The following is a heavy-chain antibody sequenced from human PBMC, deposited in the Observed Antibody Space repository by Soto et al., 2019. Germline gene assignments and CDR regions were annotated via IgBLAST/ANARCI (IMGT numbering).Heavy chain of an antibody. CDR2: INAGNGNT. D-gene: IGHD2-21*02. Sequence: ASVKVSCKASGYTFTSYPIHWVRQAPGQRLEWMGWINAGNGNTKYSQNFQDRVTITRDTSASTAYMELSSLRSEDTAVYYCARSIVVVTALDYWGQGTLVTVSS. CDR3: ARSIVVVTALDY. V-gene: IGHV1-3*01. CDR1: GYTFTSYP. J-gene: IGHJ4*02.